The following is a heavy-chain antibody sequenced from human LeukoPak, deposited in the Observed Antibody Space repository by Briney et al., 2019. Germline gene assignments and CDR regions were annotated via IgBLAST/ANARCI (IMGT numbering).Heavy chain of an antibody. J-gene: IGHJ4*02. Sequence: PSETLSLTCTVSGGSISSYYWSWIRQPAGKGLEWIGRIYTSGSTNYNPSLKSRVTISVDTSKNQFYLKLSSVTAADTAVYYCARHGTYSSSWYLPFGYWGQGTLVTVSS. CDR1: GGSISSYY. CDR3: ARHGTYSSSWYLPFGY. V-gene: IGHV4-4*07. D-gene: IGHD6-13*01. CDR2: IYTSGST.